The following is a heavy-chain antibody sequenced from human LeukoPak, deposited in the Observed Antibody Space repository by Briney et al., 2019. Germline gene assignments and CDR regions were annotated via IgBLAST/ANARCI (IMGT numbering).Heavy chain of an antibody. CDR1: GGTFSSYA. J-gene: IGHJ4*02. CDR2: IIPIFGTA. Sequence: ASVKVSCKASGGTFSSYAISWVRQAPGQGLEWMGGIIPIFGTANYAQKFQGRVTITADESTSTAYMELSSLRSEDTAVYYCASYSGSYGRIDYWGQGTLVTVSS. V-gene: IGHV1-69*13. D-gene: IGHD1-26*01. CDR3: ASYSGSYGRIDY.